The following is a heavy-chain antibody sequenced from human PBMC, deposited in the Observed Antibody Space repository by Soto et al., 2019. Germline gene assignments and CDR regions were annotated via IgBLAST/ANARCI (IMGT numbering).Heavy chain of an antibody. D-gene: IGHD1-26*01. Sequence: GGSLRLSCATSGFNFSTYGMHWVRQAPGRGLEWVAVIWYDGSNKYYADSVKGRFTISRDNSKNTLYLQMNSLTVEDTAVYYSARVKAGDTYWGQGTLVTVSS. J-gene: IGHJ4*02. CDR2: IWYDGSNK. CDR1: GFNFSTYG. V-gene: IGHV3-33*01. CDR3: ARVKAGDTY.